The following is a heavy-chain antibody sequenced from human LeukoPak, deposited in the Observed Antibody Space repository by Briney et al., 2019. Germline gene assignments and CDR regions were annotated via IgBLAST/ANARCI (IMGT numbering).Heavy chain of an antibody. V-gene: IGHV4-39*01. D-gene: IGHD4-11*01. CDR3: ATHRQGDYIFEGLDY. Sequence: SETLSLTCSVSGASMSGNSYYWAWIRQSPGKGLEWIGSIFYSGLTYYKPSLESQVTLSVDLSKNQFSLKLSSVTAADTAVYFCATHRQGDYIFEGLDYWGHGTLVTVSA. J-gene: IGHJ4*01. CDR1: GASMSGNSYY. CDR2: IFYSGLT.